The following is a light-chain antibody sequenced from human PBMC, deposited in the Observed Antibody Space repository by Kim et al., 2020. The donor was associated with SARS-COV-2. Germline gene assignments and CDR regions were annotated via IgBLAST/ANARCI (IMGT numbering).Light chain of an antibody. J-gene: IGLJ7*01. CDR3: QAWDSNTRI. V-gene: IGLV3-1*01. CDR1: GNKD. Sequence: GNKDVSWYQQRPGQSPVLVIYQRVKRPSGIHERFSASNSGNTATLTISGTQPTDEADYYCQAWDSNTRIFGSGTQLTVL. CDR2: QRV.